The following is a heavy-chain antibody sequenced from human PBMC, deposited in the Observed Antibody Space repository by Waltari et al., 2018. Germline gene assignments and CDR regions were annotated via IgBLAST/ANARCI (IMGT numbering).Heavy chain of an antibody. CDR2: LHAGGAT. V-gene: IGHV3-53*03. CDR3: ARAGLGSPSQWLQLFDS. D-gene: IGHD5-18*01. J-gene: IGHJ4*02. Sequence: EVQLVESGGGLIQPGGSLRLSCAASGFIVGYHYLTWVRQAPGKGLEWVSVLHAGGATYYEDSVKGRFTISRDNSKNTLYLQMNNLRVEDTAVYFCARAGLGSPSQWLQLFDSWGQGTLVTVSS. CDR1: GFIVGYHY.